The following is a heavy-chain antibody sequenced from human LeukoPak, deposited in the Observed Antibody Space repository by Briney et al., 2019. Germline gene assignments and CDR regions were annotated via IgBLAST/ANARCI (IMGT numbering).Heavy chain of an antibody. Sequence: PSETLSLTCTVSGGSITNYYWSWIRQPPGKGLEWIGYIYYSGSTNYNPSLKSRVTLSVDTSRNQFSLSLRSMTAADTALYYCARDPGYCANGVCYYFDYWGQGTLVTVSS. CDR3: ARDPGYCANGVCYYFDY. D-gene: IGHD2-8*01. CDR2: IYYSGST. CDR1: GGSITNYY. J-gene: IGHJ4*02. V-gene: IGHV4-59*01.